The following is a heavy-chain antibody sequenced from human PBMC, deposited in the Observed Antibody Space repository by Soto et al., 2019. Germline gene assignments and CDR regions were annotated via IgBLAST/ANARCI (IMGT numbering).Heavy chain of an antibody. CDR1: GFTVSSNY. V-gene: IGHV3-66*01. D-gene: IGHD3-16*02. Sequence: GGSLRLSCAAXGFTVSSNYMSWVRQAPGKGLEWVSVIYSGGSTYYADSVKGRFTISRDNSKNTLYLQMNSLRAEDTAVYYCARADSSDFIWGSYRSRVYFDYWGQGTLVTVSS. CDR2: IYSGGST. CDR3: ARADSSDFIWGSYRSRVYFDY. J-gene: IGHJ4*02.